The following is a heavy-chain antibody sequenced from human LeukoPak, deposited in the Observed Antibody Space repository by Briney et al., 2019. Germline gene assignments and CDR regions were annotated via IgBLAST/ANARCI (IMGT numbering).Heavy chain of an antibody. Sequence: PGGSLRLSCAASGFTFSSYAMSWVRQAPGKGLEWVSAISGSGGSTYYADSVKGRFTISRDNSKSTLYLQMNSLRAEDTAVYYCAKYLEADYYYYYMDVWGKGTTVTVSS. CDR3: AKYLEADYYYYYMDV. D-gene: IGHD3-3*01. CDR1: GFTFSSYA. CDR2: ISGSGGST. V-gene: IGHV3-23*01. J-gene: IGHJ6*03.